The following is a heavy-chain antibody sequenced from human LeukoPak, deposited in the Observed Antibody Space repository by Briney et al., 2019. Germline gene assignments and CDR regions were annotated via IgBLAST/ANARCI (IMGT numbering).Heavy chain of an antibody. CDR1: GFTFSSYE. D-gene: IGHD3-10*01. CDR2: ISSSGSTI. CDR3: PCPYGSGIYPDLDY. V-gene: IGHV3-48*03. Sequence: GGSLRLSCAASGFTFSSYEMNWVRQAPGKGLEWVSYISSSGSTIYYADSVKGRFTISRDNAKNSLYLQMNSLRAEDTAVYYCPCPYGSGIYPDLDYWGQEPLVTVSS. J-gene: IGHJ4*02.